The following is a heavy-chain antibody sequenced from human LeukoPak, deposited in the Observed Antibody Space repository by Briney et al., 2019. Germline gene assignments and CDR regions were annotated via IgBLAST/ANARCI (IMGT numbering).Heavy chain of an antibody. CDR3: ARALTGTGVNYYYYYYMDV. CDR1: GDSFSSSSYY. J-gene: IGHJ6*03. Sequence: PSETLSLTCTVSGDSFSSSSYYWGWIRQPPGKGLEWIGNIYYTGSTYYNPSLKSRVTISVDTSKTRFSLKLSSVTAADTAVYYCARALTGTGVNYYYYYYMDVWGKGTTVTVSS. D-gene: IGHD1-20*01. CDR2: IYYTGST. V-gene: IGHV4-39*07.